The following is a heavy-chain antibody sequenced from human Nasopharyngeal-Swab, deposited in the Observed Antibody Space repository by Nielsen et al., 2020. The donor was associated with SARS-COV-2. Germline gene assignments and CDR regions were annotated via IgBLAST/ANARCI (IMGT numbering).Heavy chain of an antibody. CDR1: GFTFDDYG. CDR2: INWNGGST. J-gene: IGHJ4*02. CDR3: ARERRYYDSSGYYEAYYCDY. Sequence: GESLKISCAASGFTFDDYGMSWVRQAPGKGLEWVSGINWNGGSTGYADSVKGRFTISRDNAKNSLYLQMNSLRAEDTALYHCARERRYYDSSGYYEAYYCDYWGQGTLVTVSS. V-gene: IGHV3-20*01. D-gene: IGHD3-22*01.